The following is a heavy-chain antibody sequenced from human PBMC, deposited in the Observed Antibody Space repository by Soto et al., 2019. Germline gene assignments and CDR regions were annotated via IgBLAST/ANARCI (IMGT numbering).Heavy chain of an antibody. CDR1: GFTVSSYA. Sequence: SGRAPRLFCPASGFTVSSYAMHWVRQAPGKGLEWVAVISYDGSIKYYADSVKGRFTISRDNSENTLYLQMNSLRAEDAAVYYYERAVVPDATTLYYGMDVWGHVTNVPVSS. CDR3: ERAVVPDATTLYYGMDV. D-gene: IGHD2-2*01. J-gene: IGHJ6*02. V-gene: IGHV3-30-3*01. CDR2: ISYDGSIK.